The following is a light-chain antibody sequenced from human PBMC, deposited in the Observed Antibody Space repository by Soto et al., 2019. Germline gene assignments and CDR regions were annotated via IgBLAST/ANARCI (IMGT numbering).Light chain of an antibody. CDR2: EVT. J-gene: IGLJ3*02. Sequence: QSARTQPASVSGSPGQSITISCTGTSSDVGGYNYVSWYQQHPGKAPKVMIYEVTNRPSGVSNRFSGSKSGNTASLTISGLQAEDEADYYCSSYPISTTRVFGGGPKLTVL. CDR1: SSDVGGYNY. V-gene: IGLV2-14*01. CDR3: SSYPISTTRV.